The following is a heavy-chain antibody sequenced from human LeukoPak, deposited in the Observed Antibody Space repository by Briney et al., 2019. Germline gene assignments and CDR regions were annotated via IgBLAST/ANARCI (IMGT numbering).Heavy chain of an antibody. CDR2: IRFDGSNK. Sequence: GGSLRLSCAASGFTFSSYGMHWVRQAPGKGLEWVAFIRFDGSNKYYADSVKDRFTISRDNSKNTLYLQMNSLRPEDTAVYYCAKRNGDFTPYYYYYMDVWGKGTTVAISS. CDR3: AKRNGDFTPYYYYYMDV. J-gene: IGHJ6*03. CDR1: GFTFSSYG. V-gene: IGHV3-30*02. D-gene: IGHD4-17*01.